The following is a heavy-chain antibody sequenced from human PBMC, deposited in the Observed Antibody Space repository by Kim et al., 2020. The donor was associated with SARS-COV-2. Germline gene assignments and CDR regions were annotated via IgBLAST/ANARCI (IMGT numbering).Heavy chain of an antibody. Sequence: ASVKVSCKVSGYTLTELSMHWVRQAPGKGLEWMGGFDPEDGETIYAQKFQGRVTMTEDTSTDTAYMELSSLRSEDTAVYYCATLRGVSGIVGATVDYWGQGTLVTVSS. CDR1: GYTLTELS. V-gene: IGHV1-24*01. D-gene: IGHD1-26*01. J-gene: IGHJ4*02. CDR3: ATLRGVSGIVGATVDY. CDR2: FDPEDGET.